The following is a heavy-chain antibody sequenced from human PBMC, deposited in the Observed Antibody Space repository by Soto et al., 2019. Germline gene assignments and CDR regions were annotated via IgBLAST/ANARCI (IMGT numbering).Heavy chain of an antibody. Sequence: SETLSLTCTVSGGSISSGGYYWSWIRQHPGKGLEWIGYIYYSGSTYYNPSLKSRVTISVDTSKNQFSLKLSSVTAADTAVYYCARDIVVVPAAKGYGMDVWGQGTTVTVSS. CDR2: IYYSGST. J-gene: IGHJ6*02. V-gene: IGHV4-31*03. CDR1: GGSISSGGYY. CDR3: ARDIVVVPAAKGYGMDV. D-gene: IGHD2-2*01.